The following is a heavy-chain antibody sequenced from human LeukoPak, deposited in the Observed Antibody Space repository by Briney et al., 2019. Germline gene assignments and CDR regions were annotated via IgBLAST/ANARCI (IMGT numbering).Heavy chain of an antibody. D-gene: IGHD1-26*01. CDR3: TTDKEVGATGVGAFDI. Sequence: GGSLRLSCAASGFTFSNAWMSWVRQAPGKGLEWVGRIKSKTDGGTTDYAAPVKGRFTISRDDSKNTLYLQMNSLKTEDTAVYYCTTDKEVGATGVGAFDIWGQGTMVTVS. CDR1: GFTFSNAW. J-gene: IGHJ3*02. V-gene: IGHV3-15*01. CDR2: IKSKTDGGTT.